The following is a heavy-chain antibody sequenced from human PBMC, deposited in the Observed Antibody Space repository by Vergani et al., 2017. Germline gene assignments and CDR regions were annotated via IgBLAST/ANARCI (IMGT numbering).Heavy chain of an antibody. CDR3: ATKSCGTPGCQIGYFRE. CDR1: GFTSSYYG. Sequence: LQLVESGGGLVQPGGSLRLSCVVSGFTSSYYGMHWVRQAPGEGLEWVAVISYDGTQKYYADSVKGRFTISRDNSKSTLYLQMNSLRTEDTAVYYCATKSCGTPGCQIGYFREWGQGTLVTVSS. D-gene: IGHD1-1*01. J-gene: IGHJ1*01. V-gene: IGHV3-30*03. CDR2: ISYDGTQK.